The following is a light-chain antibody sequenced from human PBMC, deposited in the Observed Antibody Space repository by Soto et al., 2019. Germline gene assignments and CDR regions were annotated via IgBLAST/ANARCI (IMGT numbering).Light chain of an antibody. V-gene: IGLV2-11*01. CDR3: CSYAGSYTLEV. CDR2: DVS. CDR1: SSDVGGYNY. J-gene: IGLJ2*01. Sequence: QSALTQPRSVSGSPGQSVTISCNGTSSDVGGYNYVSWYQQHPGKAPKLMIYDVSKRPSGVPDRFSGSKSGNTASLTISGLQAEDEADYYCCSYAGSYTLEVFGGGTQLTVL.